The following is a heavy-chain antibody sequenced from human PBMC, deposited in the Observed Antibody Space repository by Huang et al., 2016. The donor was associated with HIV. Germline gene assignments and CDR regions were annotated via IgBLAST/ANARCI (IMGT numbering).Heavy chain of an antibody. Sequence: QVQLVQSGGEVMQPGASVRVSCKASGYDFGSYGMSWGRQAPGQGREWRGWIGRDSRDTSSEQKCQGRVTMTTDTSTTTTYMELRSLRSDDTAMYYCARDPYYSNRWKRNDASFLWGQGTMITVSS. J-gene: IGHJ3*01. CDR1: GYDFGSYG. V-gene: IGHV1-18*01. CDR2: IGRDSRDT. CDR3: ARDPYYSNRWKRNDASFL. D-gene: IGHD4-4*01.